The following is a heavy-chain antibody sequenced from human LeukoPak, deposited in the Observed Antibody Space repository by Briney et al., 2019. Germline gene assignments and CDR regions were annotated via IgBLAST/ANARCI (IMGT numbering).Heavy chain of an antibody. Sequence: GGSLRLSCAASGCTFSSYEMNWVRQAPGKGLEWVSYISSSGSTIYYADSVKGRFTISRDNAKNALYLQMNSLRAEDTAVYYCARDLDYVHALDIWGQGTVVTVSS. CDR2: ISSSGSTI. V-gene: IGHV3-48*03. D-gene: IGHD4-17*01. CDR1: GCTFSSYE. J-gene: IGHJ3*02. CDR3: ARDLDYVHALDI.